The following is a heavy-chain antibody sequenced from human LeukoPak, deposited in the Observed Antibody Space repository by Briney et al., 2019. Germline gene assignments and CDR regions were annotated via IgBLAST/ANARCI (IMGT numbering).Heavy chain of an antibody. CDR3: ARDGGSGWRVDY. D-gene: IGHD6-19*01. V-gene: IGHV3-7*01. CDR1: GFXFSSFW. J-gene: IGHJ4*02. CDR2: INQGGSGR. Sequence: PGGSLRLSCAASGFXFSSFWISWVRQAPGKGLEWVANINQGGSGRFYVDSVKGRFTISRDNAKNSLYLQMNRLRDEDTAVYYCARDGGSGWRVDYWGQGTLVTVSS.